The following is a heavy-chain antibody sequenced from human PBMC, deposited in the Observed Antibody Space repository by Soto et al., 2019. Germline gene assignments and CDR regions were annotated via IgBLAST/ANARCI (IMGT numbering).Heavy chain of an antibody. CDR1: GFTFSSYA. D-gene: IGHD3-10*01. V-gene: IGHV3-23*01. CDR3: AKDAYYYGSGSPDWFDP. Sequence: GGSLRLSCAAPGFTFSSYAMSWVRQAPGKGLEWVSAISGSGGSTYYADSVKGQFTISRDNSKNTLYLQMNSLRAEDTAVYYCAKDAYYYGSGSPDWFDPWGQGTLVTVSS. CDR2: ISGSGGST. J-gene: IGHJ5*02.